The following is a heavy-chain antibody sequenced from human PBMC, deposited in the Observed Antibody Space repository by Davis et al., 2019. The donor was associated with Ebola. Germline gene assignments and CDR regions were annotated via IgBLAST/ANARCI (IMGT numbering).Heavy chain of an antibody. D-gene: IGHD3-3*01. J-gene: IGHJ6*02. CDR1: GFTFSSYS. CDR3: ARDRALRFLEWLSPTVYYYYGMDV. V-gene: IGHV3-21*01. CDR2: ISSSSSYI. Sequence: GESLKISCAASGFTFSSYSMNWVRQAPGKGLEWVSSISSSSSYIYYADSAKGRFTISRDNSKNTLYLQMNSLRAEDTAVYYCARDRALRFLEWLSPTVYYYYGMDVWGQGTTVTVSS.